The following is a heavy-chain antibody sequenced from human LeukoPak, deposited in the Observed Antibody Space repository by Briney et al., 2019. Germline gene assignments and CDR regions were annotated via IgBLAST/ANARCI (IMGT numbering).Heavy chain of an antibody. J-gene: IGHJ5*02. D-gene: IGHD6-19*01. CDR3: ARGRYSSGWSITNWFDP. CDR2: IYYSGST. Sequence: SETLSLTCTVSGGSISRYYWSWIRQPPGKGLEWIGYIYYSGSTNYNPSLKSRVTISVDTSKNQFSLKLSSVTAADTAVYYCARGRYSSGWSITNWFDPWGQGTLVTVSS. V-gene: IGHV4-59*01. CDR1: GGSISRYY.